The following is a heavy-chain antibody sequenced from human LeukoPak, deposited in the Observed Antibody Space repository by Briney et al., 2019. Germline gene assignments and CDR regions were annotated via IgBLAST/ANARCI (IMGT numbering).Heavy chain of an antibody. Sequence: PGGSLRLSCAASGSTFNVARMTWVRQAPGKGLEWVSGITGSGGSTYHAESVKGRFTISRDNSKNTLYLQMNNLRAEDTAVYFCASRPPSETYFGVFDYWGQGTLVTASS. V-gene: IGHV3-23*01. J-gene: IGHJ4*02. CDR1: GSTFNVAR. CDR2: ITGSGGST. CDR3: ASRPPSETYFGVFDY. D-gene: IGHD1-26*01.